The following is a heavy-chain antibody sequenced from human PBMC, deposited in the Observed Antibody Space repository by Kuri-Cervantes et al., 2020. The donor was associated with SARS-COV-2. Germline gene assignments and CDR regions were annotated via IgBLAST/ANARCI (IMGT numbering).Heavy chain of an antibody. D-gene: IGHD5-18*01. CDR1: GFTFSSYA. V-gene: IGHV3-30-3*01. Sequence: GGSLRLSCAASGFTFSSYAMHWVRQAPGKGLEWVAVISYDGSNKYYADSVKGQFTISRENTKNSLYLQMNSLRAEDTALYHCARVNTALYYYYYMDVWGKGTTVTVSS. J-gene: IGHJ6*03. CDR2: ISYDGSNK. CDR3: ARVNTALYYYYYMDV.